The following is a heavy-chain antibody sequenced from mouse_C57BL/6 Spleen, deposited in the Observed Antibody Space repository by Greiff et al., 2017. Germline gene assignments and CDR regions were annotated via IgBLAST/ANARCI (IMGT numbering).Heavy chain of an antibody. CDR1: GYTFTTYP. V-gene: IGHV1-47*01. J-gene: IGHJ3*01. D-gene: IGHD1-1*01. CDR3: ARTRYGSSSWFAY. Sequence: VKLQESGAELVKPGASVKMSCKASGYTFTTYPIEWMKQNHGKSLEWIGNFHPYNDDTKYNEKFKGKATLSVEKSSSTVYFELSRLTSDDSAVYYCARTRYGSSSWFAYWGQGTLVTVSA. CDR2: FHPYNDDT.